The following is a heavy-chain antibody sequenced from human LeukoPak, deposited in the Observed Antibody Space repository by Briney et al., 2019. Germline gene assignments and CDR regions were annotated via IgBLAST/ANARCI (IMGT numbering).Heavy chain of an antibody. Sequence: GGSLRLSCAASGFSFSSYEMNWVRQAPGKGLEWVSYISSSGSTIYYADSVKGRFTISRDNAKNSLYLQMNSLRAEDTAVYYCARAPPEYYYDSSGQQVAFDIWGQGTMVTVSS. J-gene: IGHJ3*02. D-gene: IGHD3-22*01. CDR3: ARAPPEYYYDSSGQQVAFDI. CDR1: GFSFSSYE. CDR2: ISSSGSTI. V-gene: IGHV3-48*03.